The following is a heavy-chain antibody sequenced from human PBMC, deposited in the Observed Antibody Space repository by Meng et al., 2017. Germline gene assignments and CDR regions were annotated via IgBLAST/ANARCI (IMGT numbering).Heavy chain of an antibody. V-gene: IGHV3-48*03. CDR2: ISSSGSTI. J-gene: IGHJ4*02. D-gene: IGHD6-13*01. Sequence: GGSLRLSCAASGFTFSSYDMNWVRQAPGKGLEWVSYISSSGSTIYYADSVKGRFTISRDNAKNSLYLQMNSLRAEDTAVYYCARVSSSWRDPTDYWGQGTLVTVSS. CDR3: ARVSSSWRDPTDY. CDR1: GFTFSSYD.